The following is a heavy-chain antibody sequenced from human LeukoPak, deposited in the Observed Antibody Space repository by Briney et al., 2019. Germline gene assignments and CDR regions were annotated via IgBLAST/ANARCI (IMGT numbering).Heavy chain of an antibody. Sequence: SLRLSCAASGFTFDDYAMHWVRQAPGKGQEWVSGISWNSGSIGYADSVKGRFTISRDNAKNSLYLQMNSLRAEDTALYYCATLDVWGQGTTVTVSS. CDR1: GFTFDDYA. J-gene: IGHJ6*02. CDR3: ATLDV. CDR2: ISWNSGSI. V-gene: IGHV3-9*01.